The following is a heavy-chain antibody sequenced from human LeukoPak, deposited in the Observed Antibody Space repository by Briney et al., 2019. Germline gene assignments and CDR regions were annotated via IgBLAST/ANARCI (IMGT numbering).Heavy chain of an antibody. D-gene: IGHD4-17*01. V-gene: IGHV4-59*01. CDR3: ARVSVRYGDYSFDL. Sequence: SETLSLTCTVSGGTITTYYWSWIRQPPGKGLEWIAYINYAGTTNYNPSLKSRVTISLDTSKNQFSLNLSSVTAADTAVYYCARVSVRYGDYSFDLWGQGTLVIVSS. CDR2: INYAGTT. CDR1: GGTITTYY. J-gene: IGHJ4*02.